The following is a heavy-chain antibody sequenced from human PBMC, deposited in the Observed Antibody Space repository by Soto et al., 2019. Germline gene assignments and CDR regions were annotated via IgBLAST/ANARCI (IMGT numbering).Heavy chain of an antibody. D-gene: IGHD5-12*01. V-gene: IGHV1-69*12. J-gene: IGHJ6*02. Sequence: QVQLVQSGAEVKKPGSSVKVSCKASGGTFNTYAISWVRQAPGQGLEWMGGITPIFGTAIYAQTFQGRVAIIADEFPSTAYMELSSLISDDTAVYYCARNEAWRNYDYYYGMDVWGQGTTVTVSS. CDR1: GGTFNTYA. CDR3: ARNEAWRNYDYYYGMDV. CDR2: ITPIFGTA.